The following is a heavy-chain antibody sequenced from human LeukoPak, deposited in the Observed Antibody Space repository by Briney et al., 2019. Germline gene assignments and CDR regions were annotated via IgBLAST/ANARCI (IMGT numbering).Heavy chain of an antibody. Sequence: SETLSLTCLFSGGSNSSYYWSWMRQPPGKGLAGIGYIYYSWSTNYNPSLKSRVTISVDTSKNQFSLKLSSVTAADTGVYYCARSSYGDYEYYCDYWGQGTLVTVSS. V-gene: IGHV4-59*01. CDR2: IYYSWST. CDR1: GGSNSSYY. D-gene: IGHD4-17*01. J-gene: IGHJ4*02. CDR3: ARSSYGDYEYYCDY.